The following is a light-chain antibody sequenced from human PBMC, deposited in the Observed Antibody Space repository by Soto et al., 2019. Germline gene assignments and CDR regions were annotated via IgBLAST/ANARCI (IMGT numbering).Light chain of an antibody. CDR1: SSNIGSNS. CDR3: ALYMGSGIWV. J-gene: IGLJ3*02. V-gene: IGLV1-44*01. Sequence: QSVLTQPPSASGTPGQTVTISCSGSSSNIGSNSVNWYQQLPGAAPSLLIYSDDQRPSGVPDRFSGSILGNRAALTITGAQADDDSDYYCALYMGSGIWVIGGGTQLTVL. CDR2: SDD.